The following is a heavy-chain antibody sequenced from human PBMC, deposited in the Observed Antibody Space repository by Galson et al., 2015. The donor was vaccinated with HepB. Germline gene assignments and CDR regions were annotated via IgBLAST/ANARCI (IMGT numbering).Heavy chain of an antibody. J-gene: IGHJ4*02. Sequence: SLRLSCAASGFTFSSYAMSWVRQAPGKGLEWVSAISGSGGSTYYADSVKGRFTISRDNSKNTLYLQMNSLRAEDTAVYYCAKDWIGYYYDSSGYYFAYWGQGTLVTVSS. CDR1: GFTFSSYA. CDR2: ISGSGGST. V-gene: IGHV3-23*01. D-gene: IGHD3-22*01. CDR3: AKDWIGYYYDSSGYYFAY.